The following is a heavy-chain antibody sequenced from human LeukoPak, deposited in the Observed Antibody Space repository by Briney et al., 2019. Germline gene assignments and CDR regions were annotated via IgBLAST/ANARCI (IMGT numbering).Heavy chain of an antibody. CDR1: GFTVSSSY. CDR2: IYAGGDT. V-gene: IGHV3-53*04. CDR3: ARVWVGTLAGNYFDD. Sequence: GGSLRLSCTASGFTVSSSYLTCVRQAPGKGLEWVSLIYAGGDTFYSDSVKGRFTISRHISENTLYPQMNNLRAEDTAFYYCARVWVGTLAGNYFDDWSQGTLVTVSS. J-gene: IGHJ4*02. D-gene: IGHD3-10*01.